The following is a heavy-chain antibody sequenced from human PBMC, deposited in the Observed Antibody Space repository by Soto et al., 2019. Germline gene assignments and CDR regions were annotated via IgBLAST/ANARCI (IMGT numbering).Heavy chain of an antibody. D-gene: IGHD6-13*01. CDR1: GFTFSSYS. V-gene: IGHV3-21*01. CDR3: ARDGGAAGTRFYYYGMDV. Sequence: EVQLVESGGGLVKPGGSLRLSCAASGFTFSSYSMNWVRQAPGKGLEWVSSISSSSSYIYYADSVKGRFTISRDNAKNSLYLQMNSLRAEDTAVYYCARDGGAAGTRFYYYGMDVWGQGTTVTVSS. J-gene: IGHJ6*02. CDR2: ISSSSSYI.